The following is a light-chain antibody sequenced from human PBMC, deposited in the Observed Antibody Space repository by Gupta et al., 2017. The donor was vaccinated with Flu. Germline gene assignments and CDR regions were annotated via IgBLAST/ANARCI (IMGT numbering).Light chain of an antibody. V-gene: IGLV3-25*02. CDR2: KDI. J-gene: IGLJ1*01. Sequence: SYELTQPPSVSVSPGQTARITCSGDALPKQYAHWYQQKPGQAPVVVIYKDIERPSGIPERFSGSSSGKTLTLTISGVEAGDEADYYCQSADSSGRYVFGTGTKVTVL. CDR3: QSADSSGRYV. CDR1: ALPKQY.